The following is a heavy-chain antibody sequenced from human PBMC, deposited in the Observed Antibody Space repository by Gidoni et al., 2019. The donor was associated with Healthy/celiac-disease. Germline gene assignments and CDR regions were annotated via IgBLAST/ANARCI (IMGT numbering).Heavy chain of an antibody. Sequence: EVQLVESGGGLVQPGRSLRLSCAASGFTFDDYAMHWVRQAPGKGLEWVSGISWNSGSIGYADSVKGRFTISRDNAKNSLYLQMNSLRAEDTALYYCAKDMGQQLVQQGAFDYWGQGTLVTVSS. D-gene: IGHD6-13*01. CDR3: AKDMGQQLVQQGAFDY. J-gene: IGHJ4*02. CDR1: GFTFDDYA. CDR2: ISWNSGSI. V-gene: IGHV3-9*01.